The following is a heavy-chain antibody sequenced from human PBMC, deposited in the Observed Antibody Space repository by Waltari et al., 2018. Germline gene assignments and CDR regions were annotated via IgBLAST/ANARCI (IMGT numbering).Heavy chain of an antibody. CDR2: ISSGSGRI. CDR1: GFTFSSYS. J-gene: IGHJ4*02. Sequence: EVQLVESGGGLAQRGGSLRLSCAASGFTFSSYSMNWVRQAPGKGLEWVSYISSGSGRIYYADSVKGRFTISRDNAKNSLYLQMNSLRAEDTAVYYCVRDEAWSFDYWGQGTLVTVSS. V-gene: IGHV3-48*04. CDR3: VRDEAWSFDY. D-gene: IGHD2-21*01.